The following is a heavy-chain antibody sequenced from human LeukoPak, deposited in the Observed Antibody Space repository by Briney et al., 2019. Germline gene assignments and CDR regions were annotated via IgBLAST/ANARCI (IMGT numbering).Heavy chain of an antibody. CDR2: IYYSGST. V-gene: IGHV4-59*01. J-gene: IGHJ4*02. D-gene: IGHD4-23*01. Sequence: PSETLSLTCTVSGGSISSYYWSWIRQPPGKGLEWIGYIYYSGSTNYNPSLKSRVTISVDTSKNQFSLKLSSVTAADTAVYYCARDRGGDSTWDYWGQGTLVTVSS. CDR3: ARDRGGDSTWDY. CDR1: GGSISSYY.